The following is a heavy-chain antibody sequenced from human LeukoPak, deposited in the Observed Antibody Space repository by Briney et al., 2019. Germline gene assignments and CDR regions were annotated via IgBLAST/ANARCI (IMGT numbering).Heavy chain of an antibody. CDR2: IFHTGST. CDR1: GGSISGYF. Sequence: PSETLSLTCTVSGGSISGYFWSWIRQPPGKGLEWVAHIFHTGSTTYNPSLKSRLTISVDTSKNQFSLKLSSVTAADTAVYYCARDRAHDYRDAFDIWGQGTMVTVSS. CDR3: ARDRAHDYRDAFDI. J-gene: IGHJ3*02. V-gene: IGHV4-59*01. D-gene: IGHD4-11*01.